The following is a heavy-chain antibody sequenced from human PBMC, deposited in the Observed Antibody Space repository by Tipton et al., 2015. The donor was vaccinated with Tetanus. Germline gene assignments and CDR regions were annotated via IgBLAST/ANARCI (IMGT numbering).Heavy chain of an antibody. CDR2: INGDNGKT. V-gene: IGHV1-3*01. D-gene: IGHD3-10*01. CDR1: GGTFTNYA. J-gene: IGHJ4*02. CDR3: ARVVRGSGSHIRAVDY. Sequence: QSGPEVKKPGSSVKVSCKASGGTFTNYALSWVRQAPGQRLEWMGCINGDNGKTKYSQKFQDRVTITRDTSASTGYMELSSLRSEDTAVYYCARVVRGSGSHIRAVDYWGQGTLVTVSS.